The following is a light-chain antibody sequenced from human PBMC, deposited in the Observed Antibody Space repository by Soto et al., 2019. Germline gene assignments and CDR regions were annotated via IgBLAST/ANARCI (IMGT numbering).Light chain of an antibody. CDR1: SSNIGAGYD. V-gene: IGLV1-40*01. J-gene: IGLJ2*01. CDR3: QSCDSSRSGHVV. CDR2: GNS. Sequence: QSVLTQPPSVSGAPGQRVTISCTGSSSNIGAGYDVHWYQQLPGTAPKLLIYGNSNRPSGVPDRFSGSKSGTSASLAITGLQAEDEADYYYQSCDSSRSGHVVFGGGTKLTVL.